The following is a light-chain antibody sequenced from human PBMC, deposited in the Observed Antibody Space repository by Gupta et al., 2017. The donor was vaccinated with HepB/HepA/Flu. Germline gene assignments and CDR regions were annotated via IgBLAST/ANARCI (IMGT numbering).Light chain of an antibody. Sequence: EIVLTQSPGTLSLSPGERATLSCRASQSVRSSYLAWYQQKPGQAPRLLLYGASSRATGIPDSFSGSGSVTDFTLTISSLEPEDFAVYYCQQYGISLMFTFGPGTKVDIK. J-gene: IGKJ3*01. CDR2: GAS. CDR3: QQYGISLMFT. V-gene: IGKV3-20*01. CDR1: QSVRSSY.